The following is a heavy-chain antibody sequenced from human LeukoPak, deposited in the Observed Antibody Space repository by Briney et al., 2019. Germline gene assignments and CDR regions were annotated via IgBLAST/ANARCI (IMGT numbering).Heavy chain of an antibody. CDR2: INHSGST. CDR3: AIDYGGNGGHDY. V-gene: IGHV4-34*01. CDR1: GGSFSGYY. D-gene: IGHD4-23*01. Sequence: SETLSLTCAVYGGSFSGYYWSWIRQPPGKGLEWIGEINHSGSTNYNPSPKSRVTISVDTSKNQFSLKLSSVTAADTAVYYCAIDYGGNGGHDYWGQGTLVTVSS. J-gene: IGHJ4*02.